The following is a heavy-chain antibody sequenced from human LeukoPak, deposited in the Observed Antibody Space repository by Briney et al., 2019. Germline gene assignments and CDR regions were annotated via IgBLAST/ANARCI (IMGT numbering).Heavy chain of an antibody. CDR3: ARHVSGYCSGGSCPSDY. D-gene: IGHD2-15*01. Sequence: PSETLSLTCTVSGGSISSSSYYWGWIRQPPGKGLEWIGSIYYSGSTYYNPSLKSRVTISVDTSKNQFSLKLSSVTAADTAVYYCARHVSGYCSGGSCPSDYWGQGTLVTVSS. V-gene: IGHV4-39*01. CDR1: GGSISSSSYY. J-gene: IGHJ4*02. CDR2: IYYSGST.